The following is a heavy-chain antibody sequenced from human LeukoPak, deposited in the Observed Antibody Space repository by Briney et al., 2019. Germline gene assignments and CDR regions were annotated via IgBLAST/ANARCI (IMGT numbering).Heavy chain of an antibody. J-gene: IGHJ4*02. Sequence: GGSLRLSCAAAGFTFSSHDMHWVRQPTGKGLEWVSVIGTAGNTYYTDSVKGRFTISRENAKNSLYLQMDNLRAEDTAVYYCARSKSYSSGWTDFDCWGQGTLVTVSS. V-gene: IGHV3-13*01. CDR1: GFTFSSHD. D-gene: IGHD6-19*01. CDR3: ARSKSYSSGWTDFDC. CDR2: IGTAGNT.